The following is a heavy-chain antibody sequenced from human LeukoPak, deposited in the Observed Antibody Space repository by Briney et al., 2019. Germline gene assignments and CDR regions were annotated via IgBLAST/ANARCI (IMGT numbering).Heavy chain of an antibody. J-gene: IGHJ3*02. CDR3: ARDGWFGELSAFDI. CDR2: ISSSSYI. V-gene: IGHV3-21*04. Sequence: GRSLRLSCAASGFTFSSYSMNWVRQAPGKGLEWVSSISSSSYIYYADSVKGRFTISRDNAKNSLYLQMNSLRAEDTAVYYCARDGWFGELSAFDIWGQGTMVTVSS. D-gene: IGHD3-10*01. CDR1: GFTFSSYS.